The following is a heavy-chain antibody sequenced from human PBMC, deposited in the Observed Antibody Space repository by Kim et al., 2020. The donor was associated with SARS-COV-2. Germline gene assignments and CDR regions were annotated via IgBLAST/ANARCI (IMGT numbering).Heavy chain of an antibody. D-gene: IGHD3-22*01. CDR3: ARDFGDNYYDSSGYYGY. CDR1: GFTFSSYS. V-gene: IGHV3-21*01. J-gene: IGHJ4*02. CDR2: ISSSSSYI. Sequence: GGSLRLSCAASGFTFSSYSMNWVRQAPGKGLEWVSSISSSSSYIYYADSVKGRFTISRDNAKNSLYLQMNSLRAEDTAVYYCARDFGDNYYDSSGYYGYWGQGTLVTVSS.